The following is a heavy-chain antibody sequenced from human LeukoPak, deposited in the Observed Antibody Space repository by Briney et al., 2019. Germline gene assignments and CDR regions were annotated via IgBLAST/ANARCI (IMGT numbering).Heavy chain of an antibody. J-gene: IGHJ4*02. CDR2: INHSGST. D-gene: IGHD2-8*02. Sequence: SETLSLTCAVYGGSFSGYYWSWIRQPPGKGLEWIGEINHSGSTNYNPSLKSRVTISVDTSKNQFSLKLSSVTAADTAVYYCARATTAYCTGGICPNFDYWGQGTLVTVSS. CDR1: GGSFSGYY. V-gene: IGHV4-34*01. CDR3: ARATTAYCTGGICPNFDY.